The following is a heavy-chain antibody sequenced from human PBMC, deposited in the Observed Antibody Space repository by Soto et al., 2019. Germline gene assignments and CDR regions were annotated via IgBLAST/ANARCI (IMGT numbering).Heavy chain of an antibody. CDR2: IYWDDDK. CDR3: AHRRELWPHLHGMDV. J-gene: IGHJ6*02. V-gene: IGHV2-5*02. Sequence: QITLKESGPTLVKPTQTLTLTCTFSGFSLSTSGVGVGWIRQPPGKALEWLALIYWDDDKRYSPSLKSRLSITKDTSKNQVVLTMTHMDPVDTATYYCAHRRELWPHLHGMDVWGQGTTVTVSS. CDR1: GFSLSTSGVG. D-gene: IGHD1-7*01.